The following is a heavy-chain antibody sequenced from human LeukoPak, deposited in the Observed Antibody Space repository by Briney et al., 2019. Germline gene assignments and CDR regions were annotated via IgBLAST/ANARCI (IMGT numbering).Heavy chain of an antibody. V-gene: IGHV4-34*01. J-gene: IGHJ4*02. CDR3: AREHMVRGVINR. CDR2: INHSGST. D-gene: IGHD3-10*01. Sequence: SETLSLTCAVYGGSFSGYYCSWIRQPPGKGLEWIGEINHSGSTNYNPSLKSRVTISVDTSKNQFSLKLSSVTAADTAVYYCAREHMVRGVINRWGQGALVTVSS. CDR1: GGSFSGYY.